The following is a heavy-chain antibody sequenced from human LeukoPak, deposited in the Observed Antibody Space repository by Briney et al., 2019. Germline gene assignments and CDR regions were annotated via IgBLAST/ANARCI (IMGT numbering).Heavy chain of an antibody. CDR3: ARFWGSSSWYARGLDWYFDL. J-gene: IGHJ2*01. CDR1: GGSISSSNW. V-gene: IGHV4-4*02. D-gene: IGHD6-13*01. Sequence: SGTLSLTCAVSGGSISSSNWWSWVRQPPGKGLEWIGEIYHSGSTNYNPSLKSRVTISVDKSKNQFSLKLSSVTAADTAVYYCARFWGSSSWYARGLDWYFDLWGRGTLVTVSS. CDR2: IYHSGST.